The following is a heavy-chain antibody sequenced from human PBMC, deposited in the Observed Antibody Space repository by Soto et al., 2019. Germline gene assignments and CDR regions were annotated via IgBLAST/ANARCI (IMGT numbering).Heavy chain of an antibody. CDR3: ARLGYCSSATCKYYFYYYGMDV. D-gene: IGHD2-2*01. Sequence: GWSLRLSCEASGFIFGSYSMNWVRQAPGKGLEWVSFISGRGTTTYYADSVKGRFTVSRDNAKNSLSLEVNSLRDEDTAVYYCARLGYCSSATCKYYFYYYGMDVWGQGTTVTGSS. CDR1: GFIFGSYS. V-gene: IGHV3-48*02. CDR2: ISGRGTTT. J-gene: IGHJ6*02.